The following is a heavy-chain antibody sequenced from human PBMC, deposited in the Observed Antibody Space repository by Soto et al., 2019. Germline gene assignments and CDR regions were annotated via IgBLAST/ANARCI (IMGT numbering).Heavy chain of an antibody. J-gene: IGHJ4*02. CDR2: MNPDSGHA. D-gene: IGHD2-15*01. CDR1: GYTFTNSD. Sequence: QVQLVQSGAEVKKPGASVKVSCKASGYTFTNSDINWVRQAPGQGLEWMGWMNPDSGHAAYAQKFQGRVTLTTSTSTSTVYMEIRSLGSEDTAVYYCARRPHCSGGICYYGLDNWGQGNLVTVSS. V-gene: IGHV1-8*01. CDR3: ARRPHCSGGICYYGLDN.